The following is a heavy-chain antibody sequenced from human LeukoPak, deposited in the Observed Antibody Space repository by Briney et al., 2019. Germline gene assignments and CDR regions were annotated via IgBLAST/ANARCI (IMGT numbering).Heavy chain of an antibody. CDR3: ARDIVVAVAVHRDYY. D-gene: IGHD6-19*01. CDR1: GFTFSNYW. Sequence: GGSLRLSCAASGFTFSNYWMSWVRQAPGKGLEWVANIKQDGSEKYYVDSVKGRFTISRDNAKNSLYLQMNSLRAEDTAVYYCARDIVVAVAVHRDYYWGEGTLGTVSS. V-gene: IGHV3-7*01. J-gene: IGHJ4*02. CDR2: IKQDGSEK.